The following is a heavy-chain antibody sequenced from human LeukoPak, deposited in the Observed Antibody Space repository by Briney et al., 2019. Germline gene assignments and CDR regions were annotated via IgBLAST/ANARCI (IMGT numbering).Heavy chain of an antibody. CDR2: IRSSGPSI. D-gene: IGHD6-13*01. J-gene: IGHJ4*02. CDR3: ARDGPAAGTEVDY. CDR1: GFTFSSYS. Sequence: GGSLRLSCAASGFTFSSYSMNWVRQAPGKGLEWVSYIRSSGPSIYYAGSVKGRFTISRDNTKNSLYLQMNSLRPEETAVYYCARDGPAAGTEVDYWGQGTLVTVSS. V-gene: IGHV3-21*01.